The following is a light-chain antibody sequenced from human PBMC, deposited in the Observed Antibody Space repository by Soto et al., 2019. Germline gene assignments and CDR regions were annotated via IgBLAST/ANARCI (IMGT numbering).Light chain of an antibody. CDR1: QSVGSG. CDR2: GAS. V-gene: IGKV3-15*01. J-gene: IGKJ2*01. CDR3: QQYNNWPPYT. Sequence: IVLTQSPAALSVSPGERATLSCRASQSVGSGLSWYQQKPDQAPRLLIYGASTRATGIPARFSGSGSGTEFTLTISSLQSEDYAVYYCQQYNNWPPYTFGQGTKVDIK.